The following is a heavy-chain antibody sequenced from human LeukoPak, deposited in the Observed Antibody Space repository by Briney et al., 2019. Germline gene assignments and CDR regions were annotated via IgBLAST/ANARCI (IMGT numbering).Heavy chain of an antibody. J-gene: IGHJ4*02. CDR2: IKQDGSAK. Sequence: GGSLRLSCAASGYTFSSYWMTWVRQAPGKGLEWVANIKQDGSAKHYVGSVQGRFTISRDNAKTSLYLQMNSLRAEDTAVYYCARDYYASGTHDFWGQGTLVTVSS. CDR3: ARDYYASGTHDF. V-gene: IGHV3-7*04. D-gene: IGHD3-10*01. CDR1: GYTFSSYW.